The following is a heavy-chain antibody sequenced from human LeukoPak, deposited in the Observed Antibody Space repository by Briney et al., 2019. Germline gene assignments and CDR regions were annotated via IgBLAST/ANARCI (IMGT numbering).Heavy chain of an antibody. Sequence: TSETLSLTCTVSGGSISSYYWSWIRQPPGKGLEWIGYIYYSGSTNYNPSLKRRVTISVDTSKNQFSLKLSSVTAADTAVYYCARVSDDSSGYYHYWGQGTLVTVSS. CDR2: IYYSGST. D-gene: IGHD3-22*01. CDR1: GGSISSYY. J-gene: IGHJ4*02. CDR3: ARVSDDSSGYYHY. V-gene: IGHV4-59*01.